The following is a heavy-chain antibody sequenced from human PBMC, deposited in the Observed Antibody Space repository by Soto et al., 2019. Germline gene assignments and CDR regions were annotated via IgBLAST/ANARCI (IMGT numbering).Heavy chain of an antibody. V-gene: IGHV4-30-4*01. CDR3: ARDQGYDSSGYPRREYYFDY. J-gene: IGHJ4*02. D-gene: IGHD3-22*01. Sequence: SETLSLTCNVSCGSISSGDSYSSWIRQPPGNGLEWIGYIYYSGSTYYNPSLRSRVTISVDTSKNQCSLKLSSVTAADTAVYYCARDQGYDSSGYPRREYYFDYWGQGTLVTVSS. CDR1: CGSISSGDSY. CDR2: IYYSGST.